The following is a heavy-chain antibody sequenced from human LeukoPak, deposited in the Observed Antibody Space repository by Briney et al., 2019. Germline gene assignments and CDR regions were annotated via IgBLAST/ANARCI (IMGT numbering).Heavy chain of an antibody. CDR3: ARASRRYFGWLLSY. D-gene: IGHD3-9*01. J-gene: IGHJ4*02. CDR2: MNPNSGNT. CDR1: GYTFTSYD. Sequence: ASVKVSCKASGYTFTSYDINWVRQATGQGLEWMGWMNPNSGNTGYAQKFQGRVTMTRNTSISTAYMELSSLRSEDTAVYYCARASRRYFGWLLSYWGQGTLVTVSS. V-gene: IGHV1-8*01.